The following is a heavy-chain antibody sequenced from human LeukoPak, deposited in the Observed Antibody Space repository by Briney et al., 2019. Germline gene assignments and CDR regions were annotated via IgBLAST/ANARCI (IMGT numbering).Heavy chain of an antibody. CDR3: ARSLTPYYYDSSGYYSY. D-gene: IGHD3-22*01. CDR1: GSTFSSYW. J-gene: IGHJ4*02. CDR2: IKQDGSEK. Sequence: GGSLRLSCAASGSTFSSYWMSWVRQAPGKGLEWVANIKQDGSEKYYVDSVKGRFTISRDNAKNSLYLQMNSLRAEDTAVYYCARSLTPYYYDSSGYYSYWGQGTLVTVSS. V-gene: IGHV3-7*01.